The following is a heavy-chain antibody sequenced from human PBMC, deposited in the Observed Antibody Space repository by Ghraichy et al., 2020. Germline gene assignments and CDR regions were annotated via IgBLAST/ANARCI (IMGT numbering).Heavy chain of an antibody. CDR2: IYHSGST. CDR3: ARSDNHGSGTYFPFDAFDI. CDR1: GGSISPYY. Sequence: ETLSLTCTVSGGSISPYYWSWIRQPPGKGLEWIAYIYHSGSTDYNPSLKTRATISLDTSKNQFSLKLSFLTAADTAVYYCARSDNHGSGTYFPFDAFDIWGQGTLLTVSS. D-gene: IGHD3-10*01. J-gene: IGHJ3*02. V-gene: IGHV4-59*01.